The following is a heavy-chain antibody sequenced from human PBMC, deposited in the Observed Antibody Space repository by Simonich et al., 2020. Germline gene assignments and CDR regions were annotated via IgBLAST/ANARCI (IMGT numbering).Heavy chain of an antibody. CDR3: ARDTSYYGSGSYYFDY. D-gene: IGHD3-10*01. J-gene: IGHJ4*02. Sequence: GGGLVKPGGSLRLSCAASGFTFSSYSMNWVRQAPRKGLEWVSSISSSSSYIYYADSEKGRFTLSRDNDKNSLYLQMNSLRAEDTAVYYCARDTSYYGSGSYYFDYWGQGTLVTVSS. V-gene: IGHV3-21*01. CDR1: GFTFSSYS. CDR2: ISSSSSYI.